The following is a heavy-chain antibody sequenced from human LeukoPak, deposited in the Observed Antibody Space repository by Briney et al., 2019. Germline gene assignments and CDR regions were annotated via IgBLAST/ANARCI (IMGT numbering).Heavy chain of an antibody. D-gene: IGHD6-13*01. CDR1: GYSISSGYY. CDR3: AREGYSSSWLDY. CDR2: IYHSGST. J-gene: IGHJ4*02. V-gene: IGHV4-38-2*02. Sequence: SGTLSLTCTVSGYSISSGYYWGWIRPPPGKGLEWIGSIYHSGSTYYNPSLKSRVTISVDTSKNQFSLKLSSVTAADTAVYYCAREGYSSSWLDYWGQGTLVTVSS.